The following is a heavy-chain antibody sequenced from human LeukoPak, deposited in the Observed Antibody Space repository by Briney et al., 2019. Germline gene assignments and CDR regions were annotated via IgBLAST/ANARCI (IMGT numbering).Heavy chain of an antibody. Sequence: KPSETLSLTCTVSGGSISSSSYYWGWIRQPPGKGLEWIGSIYYSGSTYYNPSLKSRVTISVDTSKNQFSLKLSSVTAADTAVYYCARHNWGFDYWGQGTLVTVSS. CDR2: IYYSGST. CDR1: GGSISSSSYY. D-gene: IGHD7-27*01. CDR3: ARHNWGFDY. V-gene: IGHV4-39*01. J-gene: IGHJ4*02.